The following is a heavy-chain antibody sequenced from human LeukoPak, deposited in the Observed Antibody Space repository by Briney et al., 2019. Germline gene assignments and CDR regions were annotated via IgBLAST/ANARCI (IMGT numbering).Heavy chain of an antibody. CDR3: AGEPGIAAAGTLGY. Sequence: SETLSLTCTVSGGSISSYYWSWIRQPPGKGLGWIGYIYYSGSTNYNPSLKSRVTISVDTSKNQFSLKLSSVTAADTAVYYCAGEPGIAAAGTLGYWGQGTLVTVSS. CDR2: IYYSGST. J-gene: IGHJ4*02. V-gene: IGHV4-59*01. CDR1: GGSISSYY. D-gene: IGHD6-13*01.